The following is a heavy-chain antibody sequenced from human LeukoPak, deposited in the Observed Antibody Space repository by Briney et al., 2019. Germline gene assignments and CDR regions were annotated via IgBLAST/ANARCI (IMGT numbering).Heavy chain of an antibody. Sequence: KASETLSLTCSVSGGSISSNFWDWFRQSPGKGLEWIGTIYDSGTKYYNPSLKSRGTISVDTSKNHLSLRLSSVTAADTAVYYCARRVDTTRGYYYFYMDVWGKGTTVTVSS. CDR1: GGSISSNF. J-gene: IGHJ6*03. CDR3: ARRVDTTRGYYYFYMDV. V-gene: IGHV4-39*02. D-gene: IGHD5-18*01. CDR2: IYDSGTK.